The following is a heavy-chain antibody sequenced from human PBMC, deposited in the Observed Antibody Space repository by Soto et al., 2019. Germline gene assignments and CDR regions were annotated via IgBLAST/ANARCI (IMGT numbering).Heavy chain of an antibody. CDR3: ARYCSSVSCYDEI. V-gene: IGHV1-2*02. CDR1: GYTFTGYY. Sequence: GASVKVSCKASGYTFTGYYIHCVRQAPGQVLEWMGWINPNSGSTNFAQKFQGRVTMTKDTSISTTYMDLSRLRSDDTAVYYCARYCSSVSCYDEIWGQGTMVTVSS. D-gene: IGHD2-15*01. J-gene: IGHJ3*02. CDR2: INPNSGST.